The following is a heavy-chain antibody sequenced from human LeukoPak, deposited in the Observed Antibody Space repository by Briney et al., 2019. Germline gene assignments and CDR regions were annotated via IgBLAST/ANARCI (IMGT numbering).Heavy chain of an antibody. Sequence: GSLRPSCAASGFTFSSYEMNWVRQASGKGLEWVSCIISSGSTIYYADSVKGRFSISRDIAQSSLSLQMNSLRAEDTAVYYCARYYESSGYYFFDYWGQGTLVTVSS. CDR1: GFTFSSYE. CDR3: ARYYESSGYYFFDY. CDR2: IISSGSTI. D-gene: IGHD3-22*01. V-gene: IGHV3-48*03. J-gene: IGHJ4*02.